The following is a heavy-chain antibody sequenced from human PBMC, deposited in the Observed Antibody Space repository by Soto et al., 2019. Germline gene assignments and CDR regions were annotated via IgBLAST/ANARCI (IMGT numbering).Heavy chain of an antibody. J-gene: IGHJ5*02. Sequence: SETLSLTCTVSGGSISSYCWSWIRQPPGKGLEWIGYIYYSGSTNYSPSLKSRVTISVDTSKNQFSLKLSFVSSADTAVDYCARRRGTWFDPWGQGTLVTVSS. V-gene: IGHV4-59*12. CDR2: IYYSGST. CDR3: ARRRGTWFDP. CDR1: GGSISSYC. D-gene: IGHD1-1*01.